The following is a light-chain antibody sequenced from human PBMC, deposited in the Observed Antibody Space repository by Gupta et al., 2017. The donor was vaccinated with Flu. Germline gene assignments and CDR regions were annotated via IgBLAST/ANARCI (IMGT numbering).Light chain of an antibody. Sequence: QAVLTQPPSVSAAPRQKDTISCSGSRANIGNNYVSWHQQFPGTAPKLLIYENNKRPSGIPDRFSGSKSGSSATLGITGLQTGDEADYYCGTWDSSLSAYVFGTGTKVTVV. J-gene: IGLJ1*01. CDR2: ENN. CDR1: RANIGNNY. V-gene: IGLV1-51*02. CDR3: GTWDSSLSAYV.